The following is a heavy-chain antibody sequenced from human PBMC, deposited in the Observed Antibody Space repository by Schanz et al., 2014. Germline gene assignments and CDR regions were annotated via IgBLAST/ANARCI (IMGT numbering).Heavy chain of an antibody. J-gene: IGHJ4*02. CDR1: GYTFTGYY. D-gene: IGHD4-17*01. V-gene: IGHV1-2*02. CDR3: ARELRLEYYFDY. CDR2: VNPNSGGT. Sequence: QVQLLQSGAEVKKPGASVKVSCKASGYTFTGYYMHWVRQAPGQGLEWMGRVNPNSGGTNYVQKLQRRATMPRDTSIRTAYIELSSLTSDATAVYYCARELRLEYYFDYWGQGTQVTVSS.